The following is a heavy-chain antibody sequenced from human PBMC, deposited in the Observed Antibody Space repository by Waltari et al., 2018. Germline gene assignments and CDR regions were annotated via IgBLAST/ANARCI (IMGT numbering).Heavy chain of an antibody. J-gene: IGHJ4*02. Sequence: AISGSGGSTYYADSVKGRFTISRDNSKNTLYLQMNSLRAEDTAVYYCAIEDSSSWWGDYFDYWGQGTLVTVSS. CDR3: AIEDSSSWWGDYFDY. CDR2: ISGSGGST. V-gene: IGHV3-23*01. D-gene: IGHD6-13*01.